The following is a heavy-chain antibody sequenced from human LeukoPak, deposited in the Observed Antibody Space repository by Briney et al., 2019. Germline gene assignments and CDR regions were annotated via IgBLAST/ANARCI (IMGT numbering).Heavy chain of an antibody. CDR2: ITSSGEAT. Sequence: QTGGSLRLSCDASGFTFSIYAMSWVRQGTGKGLEWVSSITSSGEATYYADSVKGRFTISRDNAKNSLYLQMNSLRAEDTAVYYCARDQTNGERGFTPIDYWGQGTLVTVSS. V-gene: IGHV3-23*01. D-gene: IGHD2-8*01. J-gene: IGHJ4*02. CDR3: ARDQTNGERGFTPIDY. CDR1: GFTFSIYA.